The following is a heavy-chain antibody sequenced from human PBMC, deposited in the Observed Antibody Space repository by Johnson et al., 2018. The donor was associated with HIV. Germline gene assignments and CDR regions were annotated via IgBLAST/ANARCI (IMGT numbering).Heavy chain of an antibody. J-gene: IGHJ3*01. CDR1: GFTFSNYA. CDR2: LSSTGHSR. V-gene: IGHV3-64*01. Sequence: VLLVESGGGLVQPGGSLRLSCAASGFTFSNYAMHWVRQAPGKGPEYLSVLSSTGHSRYYENSVKGRFVISRDNSKNTLYLQMGTLRPEDMAVYYCARKQWLEVPSDALDVWGQGTVVTVSS. D-gene: IGHD6-19*01. CDR3: ARKQWLEVPSDALDV.